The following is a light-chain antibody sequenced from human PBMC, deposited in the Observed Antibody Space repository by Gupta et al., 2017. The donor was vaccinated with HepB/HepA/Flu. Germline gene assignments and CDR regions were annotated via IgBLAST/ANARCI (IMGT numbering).Light chain of an antibody. V-gene: IGLV7-46*01. CDR3: LLFYNGARV. J-gene: IGLJ3*02. Sequence: QAVVPKEHSLTVSPGGTVTLTCGSSTGAVTHGHYPYWFQQKPGQVPRTLIVDTNIRKSWTPARFSGSLLGGKAALTLSGAQPEDEAEFYCLLFYNGARVFGGGTKLTVL. CDR1: TGAVTHGHY. CDR2: DTN.